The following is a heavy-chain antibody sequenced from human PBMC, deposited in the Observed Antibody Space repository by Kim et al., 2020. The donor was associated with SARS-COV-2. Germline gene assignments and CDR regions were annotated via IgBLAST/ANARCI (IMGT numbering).Heavy chain of an antibody. Sequence: SETLSLTCAVYGGSFSGYYWSWIRQPPGKGLEWIGEINHSGSTNYNPSLKSRVTISVDTSKNQFSLKLSSVTAADTAVYYCARGHTTVAYYYYYGMDVWGQGTTVTVSS. J-gene: IGHJ6*02. D-gene: IGHD4-17*01. V-gene: IGHV4-34*01. CDR1: GGSFSGYY. CDR3: ARGHTTVAYYYYYGMDV. CDR2: INHSGST.